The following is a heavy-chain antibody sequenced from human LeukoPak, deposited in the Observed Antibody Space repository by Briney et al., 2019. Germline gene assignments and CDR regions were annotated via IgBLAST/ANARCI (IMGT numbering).Heavy chain of an antibody. CDR3: ARGYSYVFY. V-gene: IGHV3-7*04. CDR2: IKLDGSET. Sequence: QTGGSLRLSCAASGFTFSSYWMSWVRQAPGKGLEWVANIKLDGSETNYGDSVKGRFTISRDNAKNSLFLQMNSLRAEDTAVYYCARGYSYVFYWGQGTLVSVSS. D-gene: IGHD5-18*01. CDR1: GFTFSSYW. J-gene: IGHJ4*02.